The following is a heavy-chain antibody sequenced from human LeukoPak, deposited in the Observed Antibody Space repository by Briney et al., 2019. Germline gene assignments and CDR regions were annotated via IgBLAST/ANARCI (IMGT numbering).Heavy chain of an antibody. J-gene: IGHJ4*02. CDR3: AGTGSYGDYVYSLDY. D-gene: IGHD4-17*01. CDR1: GFTFSSYA. V-gene: IGHV3-23*01. Sequence: GGSLRLSCAASGFTFSSYAMSWVRQAPGKGLEWVSAISGSGGSTYYADSVKGRFTISRDNSKNTLYLQMNSLRAEDTAVYYCAGTGSYGDYVYSLDYWGQGTLVTVSS. CDR2: ISGSGGST.